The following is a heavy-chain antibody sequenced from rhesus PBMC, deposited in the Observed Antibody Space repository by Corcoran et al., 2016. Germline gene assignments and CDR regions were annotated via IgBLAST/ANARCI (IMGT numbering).Heavy chain of an antibody. CDR2: INGQSGNT. CDR3: STNDYGTSYRFDV. J-gene: IGHJ5-1*01. CDR1: GASFGSYW. V-gene: IGHV4-80*01. Sequence: QVQLQESGPGLVKPSETLSLTCAVSGASFGSYWWSWLRQAPGKGLEWMGEINGQSGNTTSNPSLNSRVTISKDASKNQLSLNLNFVTDADTAVYYCSTNDYGTSYRFDVWGPGVLVTVSS. D-gene: IGHD4-29*01.